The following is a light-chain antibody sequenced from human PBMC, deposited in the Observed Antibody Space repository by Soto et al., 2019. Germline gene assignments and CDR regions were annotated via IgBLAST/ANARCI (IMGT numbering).Light chain of an antibody. Sequence: QSVLTQPPSVSEAPRQRVTISCSGSSSNIGNNAVNWYQQLPGKAPKLLIYYDDLLPSGVSDRCSGSKSGTSASLAISGLQSEDEADYYCAAWDDSLKAVVFGGGTKLTVL. CDR3: AAWDDSLKAVV. V-gene: IGLV1-36*01. CDR1: SSNIGNNA. J-gene: IGLJ2*01. CDR2: YDD.